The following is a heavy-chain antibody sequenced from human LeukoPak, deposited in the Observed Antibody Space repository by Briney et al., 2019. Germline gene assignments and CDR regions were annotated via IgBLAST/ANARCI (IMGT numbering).Heavy chain of an antibody. V-gene: IGHV1-2*02. CDR3: AKDLRTEDAFDL. D-gene: IGHD3/OR15-3a*01. Sequence: VASMKVSFKASGYTFTAYYIHWVRQAPGQGLEWMGWINPNTTGTNYPQKFQGRVTMTRDTSISTAYMELSRLRSDDTAVYYCAKDLRTEDAFDLWGQGTMVTVSS. CDR2: INPNTTGT. J-gene: IGHJ3*01. CDR1: GYTFTAYY.